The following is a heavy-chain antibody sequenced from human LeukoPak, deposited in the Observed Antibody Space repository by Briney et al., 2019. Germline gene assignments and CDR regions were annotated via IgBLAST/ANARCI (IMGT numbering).Heavy chain of an antibody. CDR1: GFTFSIYA. J-gene: IGHJ6*03. Sequence: GGSLRLSCAASGFTFSIYAMSWVRQAPGKGLEWVSAISGSGGSTYYSDSVKGRFTISRDNSKNTLYLQMNSLGAEDTAVYYCAKPNIVVVPAAYMDVWGKGTTVTVSS. D-gene: IGHD2-2*01. CDR2: ISGSGGST. V-gene: IGHV3-23*01. CDR3: AKPNIVVVPAAYMDV.